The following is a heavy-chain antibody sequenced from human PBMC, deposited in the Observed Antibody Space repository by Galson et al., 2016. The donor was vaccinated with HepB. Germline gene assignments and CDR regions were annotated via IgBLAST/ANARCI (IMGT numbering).Heavy chain of an antibody. CDR2: IDWVDEK. J-gene: IGHJ4*02. Sequence: PALVKPTQTPTLTCTFSGFSLSTSGLCMTWIRQPPGKALEWLALIDWVDEKYYTTSLKTRLTISKDTSKNQVVLRMTNMDPVETATYYCARLSGWSDRHLDSWGQGTLVTVSS. CDR1: GFSLSTSGLC. CDR3: ARLSGWSDRHLDS. V-gene: IGHV2-70*01. D-gene: IGHD6-19*01.